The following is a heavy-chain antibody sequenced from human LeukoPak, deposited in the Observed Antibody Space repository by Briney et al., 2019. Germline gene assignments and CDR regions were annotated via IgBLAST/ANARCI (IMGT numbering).Heavy chain of an antibody. J-gene: IGHJ6*02. V-gene: IGHV3-74*01. D-gene: IGHD5-18*01. CDR1: GFTFTTYW. Sequence: GGSLRLSCAASGFTFTTYWMHWVRQAPGKGLVWVSHINSDGSITSYADTVKGRFTISRDNAKNTLYLQMNSLRAEDTAVYYCARDAVDTANAVWGQGTTVTVSS. CDR2: INSDGSIT. CDR3: ARDAVDTANAV.